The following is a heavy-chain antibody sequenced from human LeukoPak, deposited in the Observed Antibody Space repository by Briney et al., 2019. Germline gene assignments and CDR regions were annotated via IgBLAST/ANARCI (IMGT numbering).Heavy chain of an antibody. CDR2: ISSSSSYI. D-gene: IGHD6-19*01. CDR1: GFTFSSYS. J-gene: IGHJ3*02. Sequence: PGGSLRLSCAASGFTFSSYSMNWVRQAPGKGLEWVSSISSSSSYIYYADSVKGRFTISRDNAKNSLYLQMNSLRAEDTAVYYCARDLKVAVAGPAHVVAFDIWGQGTMVTVSS. V-gene: IGHV3-21*01. CDR3: ARDLKVAVAGPAHVVAFDI.